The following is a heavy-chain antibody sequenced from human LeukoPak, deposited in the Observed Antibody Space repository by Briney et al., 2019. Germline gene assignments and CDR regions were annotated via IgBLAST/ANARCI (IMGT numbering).Heavy chain of an antibody. Sequence: GGSLRLSCAASGFTFRRYAMSWVRQAPGKGLAWVSTISGGGDTTYYADSVKGRFTISRDNSKNTLYLQMNSLRAEDTAVYYCAKEPDYGDYFDYWGQGTLVTVSS. J-gene: IGHJ4*02. CDR3: AKEPDYGDYFDY. V-gene: IGHV3-23*01. D-gene: IGHD4-17*01. CDR2: ISGGGDTT. CDR1: GFTFRRYA.